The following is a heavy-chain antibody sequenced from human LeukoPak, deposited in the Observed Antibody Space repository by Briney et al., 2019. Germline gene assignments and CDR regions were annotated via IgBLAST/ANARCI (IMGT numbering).Heavy chain of an antibody. J-gene: IGHJ4*02. D-gene: IGHD5-12*01. V-gene: IGHV3-49*04. CDR2: IRSKAYGGTT. CDR1: GFTFSSYS. Sequence: GGSLRLSCAASGFTFSSYSMNWVRQAPGKGLEWVGFIRSKAYGGTTEYAAAVKGTFTISRDDSKSIAYLQMNSLKTEDTAVYYCTRGKGGYDQFDYWGQGTLVTVSS. CDR3: TRGKGGYDQFDY.